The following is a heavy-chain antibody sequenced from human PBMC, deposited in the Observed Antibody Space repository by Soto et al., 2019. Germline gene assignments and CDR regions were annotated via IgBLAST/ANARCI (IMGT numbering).Heavy chain of an antibody. V-gene: IGHV2-5*02. D-gene: IGHD3-3*01. Sequence: QITLRESGPTVVKPTQTLTLTCTFSGFSLNTPGGGVGWIRQPPGKALEWVALIYWDDDKRYNPSLKRRLVITKDSSKNQVVLTMTNVDPVDTATYHCAHLVTADDSEYFDFWGQGTLVPVSP. CDR3: AHLVTADDSEYFDF. J-gene: IGHJ4*02. CDR2: IYWDDDK. CDR1: GFSLNTPGGG.